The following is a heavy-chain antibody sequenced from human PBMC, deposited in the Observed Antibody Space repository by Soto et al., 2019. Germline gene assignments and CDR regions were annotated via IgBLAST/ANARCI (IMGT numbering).Heavy chain of an antibody. Sequence: EVQLVESGGGLVKPRGSLRISCATSGFTFSNGWMSGVRQAPGKGLERVGRIKRKIAGGTSDYSAPVNGRFTISRDDSKNTLYLQMNILLTHNTAVSYCTTDSTQTFCDGGPCYSVQTNIHDYWGQGTLVTVSS. CDR1: GFTFSNGW. J-gene: IGHJ4*02. V-gene: IGHV3-15*01. CDR3: TTDSTQTFCDGGPCYSVQTNIHDY. D-gene: IGHD2-21*02. CDR2: IKRKIAGGTS.